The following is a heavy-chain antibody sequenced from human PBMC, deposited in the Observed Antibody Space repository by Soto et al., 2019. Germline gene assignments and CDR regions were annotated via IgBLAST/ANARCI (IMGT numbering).Heavy chain of an antibody. D-gene: IGHD2-2*01. V-gene: IGHV3-53*01. Sequence: EVQLVESGGGLIQPGGSLRLSCAASGFTVSSNDMSWVRQAPGKGLEWVSLIYSGGSTYYADSVKGRFTISRDDSKSTLYLQMKGLRAEDTAVYYCGRLTQYQYYFDYWGQGTLVTVSS. CDR2: IYSGGST. CDR1: GFTVSSND. CDR3: GRLTQYQYYFDY. J-gene: IGHJ4*02.